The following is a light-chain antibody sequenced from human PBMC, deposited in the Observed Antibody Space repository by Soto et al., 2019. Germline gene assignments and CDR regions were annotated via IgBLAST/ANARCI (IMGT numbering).Light chain of an antibody. J-gene: IGLJ1*01. CDR1: SSDVGGYIY. V-gene: IGLV2-14*01. Sequence: QSVLAQPASVSGSPGQSITISFTGTSSDVGGYIYVSWYQQHPGKAPILMIYEVSNRPSGVSNRFSGSKSGNTASLTISGLQAEDEADYYCSSYSRSSFYVFGTGTKVTVL. CDR2: EVS. CDR3: SSYSRSSFYV.